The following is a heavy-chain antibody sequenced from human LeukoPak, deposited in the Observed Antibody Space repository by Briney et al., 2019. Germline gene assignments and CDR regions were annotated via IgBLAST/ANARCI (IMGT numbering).Heavy chain of an antibody. V-gene: IGHV4-39*01. CDR2: IYYSGST. Sequence: SETLSLTCTVSGVSISSSSYYWGWLRQPPGKGLEWIGSIYYSGSTYYNPSLKSRVTISVDTSKNQFSLKLSSVTAADTAVYYCARGCSSRMVYALGTYYFDYWGQGTLVTVSS. CDR3: ARGCSSRMVYALGTYYFDY. CDR1: GVSISSSSYY. D-gene: IGHD2-8*01. J-gene: IGHJ4*02.